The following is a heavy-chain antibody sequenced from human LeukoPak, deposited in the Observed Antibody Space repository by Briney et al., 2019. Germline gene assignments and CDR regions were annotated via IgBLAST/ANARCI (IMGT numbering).Heavy chain of an antibody. CDR3: ARAVAGNFDY. D-gene: IGHD6-19*01. CDR2: IYHSGGT. J-gene: IGHJ4*02. CDR1: GGSISSGGYS. Sequence: SETLSLTCAVSGGSISSGGYSWSWIRQPPGKGLEWIGYIYHSGGTYYNPSLKSRVTISVDRSKNQFSLKPSSVTAADTAVYYCARAVAGNFDYWGQGTLVTVSS. V-gene: IGHV4-30-2*01.